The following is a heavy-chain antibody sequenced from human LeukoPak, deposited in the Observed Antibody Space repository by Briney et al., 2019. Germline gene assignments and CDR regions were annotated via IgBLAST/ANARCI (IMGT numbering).Heavy chain of an antibody. Sequence: PSETLSLTCSVSGFSINTYYWSWIRQPPGKTMEWIGYIYYTGTTNYNPSLQSRVTMSVDTSKNQFSLTLSSVTAADTALYFCARQAEDYSGFRFDFWGRGTLVTVSS. CDR1: GFSINTYY. D-gene: IGHD2-15*01. CDR3: ARQAEDYSGFRFDF. V-gene: IGHV4-59*01. J-gene: IGHJ2*01. CDR2: IYYTGTT.